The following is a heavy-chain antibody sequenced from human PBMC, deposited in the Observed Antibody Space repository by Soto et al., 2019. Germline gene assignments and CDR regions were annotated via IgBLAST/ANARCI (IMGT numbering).Heavy chain of an antibody. V-gene: IGHV4-39*01. CDR3: VRHGHWAPFDD. J-gene: IGHJ4*02. D-gene: IGHD3-16*01. Sequence: QLHLQESGPGLVKPSETLSLTCNVSGGSIDSSHFYWVWVRQAPGEGLEWIVSSYYGRNTYYNPFLRSRVSVFVDTSKNQFSLRLSSVTATDTAVYYCVRHGHWAPFDDWGQGTLVTVSS. CDR1: GGSIDSSHFY. CDR2: SYYGRNT.